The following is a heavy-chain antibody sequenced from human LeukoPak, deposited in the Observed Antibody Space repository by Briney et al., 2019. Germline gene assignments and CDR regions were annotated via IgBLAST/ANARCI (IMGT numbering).Heavy chain of an antibody. Sequence: GGSLRLSCAASGFTFSSYAMHWVRQAPGKGLEWVAVISYGGSNKYYADSVKGRFTISRDNSKNTLYLQMNSLRAEDTAVCYCARDQVEEAVAGSGWGQGTLVTVSS. J-gene: IGHJ4*02. D-gene: IGHD6-19*01. CDR2: ISYGGSNK. CDR3: ARDQVEEAVAGSG. V-gene: IGHV3-30-3*01. CDR1: GFTFSSYA.